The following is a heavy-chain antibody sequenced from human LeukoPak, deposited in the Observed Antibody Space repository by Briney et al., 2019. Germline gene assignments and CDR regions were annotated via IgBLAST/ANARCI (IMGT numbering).Heavy chain of an antibody. CDR3: AREALGEVISVGAFDI. Sequence: GASVPVTCMDSGYTFTVYYMHWVRPALGQGHEWMGWIKPNSGGTNYAQNFQGWVTMTRDTSISTAYMEMSRLRSDDNAVYYFAREALGEVISVGAFDIWGQGTRVTVFS. D-gene: IGHD3-10*01. CDR1: GYTFTVYY. J-gene: IGHJ3*02. V-gene: IGHV1-2*04. CDR2: IKPNSGGT.